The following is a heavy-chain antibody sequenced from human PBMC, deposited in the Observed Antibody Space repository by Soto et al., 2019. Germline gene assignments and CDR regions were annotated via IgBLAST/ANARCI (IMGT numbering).Heavy chain of an antibody. D-gene: IGHD6-19*01. CDR1: GFTFSSYA. CDR2: ISGSGGST. J-gene: IGHJ3*02. V-gene: IGHV3-23*01. Sequence: GGSLRLSCAASGFTFSSYAMSWVRQAPGKGLEWVSAISGSGGSTYYADSVKGRFTISRDNSKNTLYLQMNSLRAEDTAVYYCIASSGWYNAFDIWGQGTMVTVSS. CDR3: IASSGWYNAFDI.